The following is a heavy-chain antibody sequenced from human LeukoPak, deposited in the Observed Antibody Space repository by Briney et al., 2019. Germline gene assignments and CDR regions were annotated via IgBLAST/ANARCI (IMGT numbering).Heavy chain of an antibody. CDR2: IYTSGST. D-gene: IGHD5-18*01. CDR3: ARDLPEGGYSYGSKHNWVDP. CDR1: GGSISSYY. Sequence: SETLSLTCTVSGGSISSYYWSWIRQPAGKGLEWIGRIYTSGSTNYNPSLKSRVTMSVDTSKNQFSLKLSSVTAADTAVYYCARDLPEGGYSYGSKHNWVDPWGQGTLVTVSS. J-gene: IGHJ5*02. V-gene: IGHV4-4*07.